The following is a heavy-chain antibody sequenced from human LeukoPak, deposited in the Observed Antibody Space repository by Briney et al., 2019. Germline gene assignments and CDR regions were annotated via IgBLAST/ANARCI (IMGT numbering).Heavy chain of an antibody. Sequence: PSETLSLTCAVYGGSFSGYYWSWIRQPPGKGLEWIGEINHSGSTNYNPSLKSRATISVDTSKNQFSLKLSSVTAADTAVYYCARAAMVTRYYYYYYMDVWGKGTTVTISS. CDR3: ARAAMVTRYYYYYYMDV. V-gene: IGHV4-34*01. J-gene: IGHJ6*03. CDR2: INHSGST. CDR1: GGSFSGYY. D-gene: IGHD5-18*01.